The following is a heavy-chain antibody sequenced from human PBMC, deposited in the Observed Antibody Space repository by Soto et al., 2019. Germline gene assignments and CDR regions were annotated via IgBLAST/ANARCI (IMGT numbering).Heavy chain of an antibody. V-gene: IGHV1-18*01. CDR2: ISPYNCNT. CDR3: SRDAQKWLVAAFDI. D-gene: IGHD6-19*01. J-gene: IGHJ3*02. Sequence: ASVKVSCKASGYTFVSYGISWVRQAPGQRLEWMGWISPYNCNTNYAPKFQGRVTMTTDPSTSTVYMELRSLRSDDTAVYYCSRDAQKWLVAAFDIWGQGTMVTVSS. CDR1: GYTFVSYG.